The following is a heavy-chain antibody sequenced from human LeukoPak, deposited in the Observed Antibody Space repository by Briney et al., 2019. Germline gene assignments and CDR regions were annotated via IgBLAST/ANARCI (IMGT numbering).Heavy chain of an antibody. Sequence: GRSLRLSCAASGFTFSSYAMHWVRQAPGKGLEWVAVISYDGSNKYYADSVKGRFTISRDNSKNTLYLQMNSLRAEDTAVYYFSKDQTANDIAIVAYWGQGTLVTVSS. CDR1: GFTFSSYA. CDR2: ISYDGSNK. V-gene: IGHV3-30*04. J-gene: IGHJ4*02. D-gene: IGHD3-22*01. CDR3: SKDQTANDIAIVAY.